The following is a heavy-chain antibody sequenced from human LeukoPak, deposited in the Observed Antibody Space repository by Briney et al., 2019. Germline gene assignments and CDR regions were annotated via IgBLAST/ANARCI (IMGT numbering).Heavy chain of an antibody. J-gene: IGHJ4*02. CDR2: IYSGGST. Sequence: GGSLRLSCAASGFTVSSNYMSWVRQAPGKGLEWVSVIYSGGSTYYADSVKGRFTISRDISKNTLYLQMNSLRAEDTAVYYCAKATTRVGSLIDYWGQGTLVTVSS. D-gene: IGHD1-26*01. CDR3: AKATTRVGSLIDY. CDR1: GFTVSSNY. V-gene: IGHV3-53*01.